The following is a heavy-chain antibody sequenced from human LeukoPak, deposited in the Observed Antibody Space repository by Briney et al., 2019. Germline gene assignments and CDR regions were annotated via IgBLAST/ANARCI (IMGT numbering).Heavy chain of an antibody. CDR1: GGSFSGYY. CDR3: ARGPARSSGSYYRRGFDY. Sequence: SETLPLTCAVYGGSFSGYYWSWIRQPPGKGLEWIGEINHSGSTNYNPSLKSRVTISVDTSKNQFSLKLSSVTAADTAVYYCARGPARSSGSYYRRGFDYWGQGTLVTVSS. V-gene: IGHV4-34*01. D-gene: IGHD3-10*01. CDR2: INHSGST. J-gene: IGHJ4*02.